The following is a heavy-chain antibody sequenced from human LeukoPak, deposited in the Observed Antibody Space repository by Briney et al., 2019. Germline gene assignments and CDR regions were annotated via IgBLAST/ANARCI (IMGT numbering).Heavy chain of an antibody. V-gene: IGHV3-7*01. CDR3: ARLAPYYGTGII. CDR1: GFTSSPYW. Sequence: GGSLRLSCAASGFTSSPYWMSWVRQAPGKGLEWVATIKEDGSEEYYVDSVKGRFTISRDNAKNSLYLQMSSLRAEDTAVYYCARLAPYYGTGIIWGQGTVVTVSS. CDR2: IKEDGSEE. D-gene: IGHD3-10*01. J-gene: IGHJ3*02.